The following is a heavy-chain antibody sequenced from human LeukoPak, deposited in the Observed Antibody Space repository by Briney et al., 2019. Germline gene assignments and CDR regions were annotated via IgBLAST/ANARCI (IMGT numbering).Heavy chain of an antibody. J-gene: IGHJ4*02. CDR2: IYTSGST. CDR1: GGSISSGSYY. Sequence: PSQTLSLTCTVSGGSISSGSYYWSWIRQPAGKGLEWIGRIYTSGSTNYNPSLKSRVTISVDTSKNQFSLKLSSVTAADTAVYYCARGYYDSSGSLDYWGQGTLVTVSS. D-gene: IGHD3-22*01. CDR3: ARGYYDSSGSLDY. V-gene: IGHV4-61*02.